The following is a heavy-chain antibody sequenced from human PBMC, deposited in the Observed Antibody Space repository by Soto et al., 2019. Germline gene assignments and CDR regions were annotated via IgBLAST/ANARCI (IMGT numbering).Heavy chain of an antibody. V-gene: IGHV1-3*01. J-gene: IGHJ4*02. CDR1: AYTFSGSV. CDR2: INADNGNT. D-gene: IGHD4-17*01. Sequence: QVQLVQSGAEVKKPGASVKVSCKASAYTFSGSVMHWVSQAPGQGLEWMGWINADNGNTKYSQKFQGRVTMTWDTSASTAYMELSSLRSEDTAIYYCASEIDATTATSLDYWGKGTLVTVSS. CDR3: ASEIDATTATSLDY.